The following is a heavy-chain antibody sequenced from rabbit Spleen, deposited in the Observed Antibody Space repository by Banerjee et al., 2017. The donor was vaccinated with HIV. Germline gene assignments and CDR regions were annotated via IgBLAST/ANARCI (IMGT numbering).Heavy chain of an antibody. CDR2: IYSTTGTT. D-gene: IGHD2-1*01. Sequence: QSLEESGGDLVKPGASLTLTCTASGFSFDSSAYMCWVRQAPGKGLEWIACIYSTTGTTYYANWAKGRFTISKASSTTVTLQMTSLTVADTATYFCARWPDGGGRFDLWGPGTLVTVS. CDR1: GFSFDSSAY. J-gene: IGHJ4*01. CDR3: ARWPDGGGRFDL. V-gene: IGHV1S40*01.